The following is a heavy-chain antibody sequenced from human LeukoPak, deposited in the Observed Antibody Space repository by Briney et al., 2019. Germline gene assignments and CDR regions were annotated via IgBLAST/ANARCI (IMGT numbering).Heavy chain of an antibody. Sequence: GGSLRLSCVASKFNFFSYGMQWVRQAPGKGLVWVSRIFTDGSTTSYADSVKGRFTISRDNAKNSMYLQMNSLRAEDTAVYYCARDRNKSGSYFFDYWGQGTLVTVSS. V-gene: IGHV3-74*01. J-gene: IGHJ4*02. CDR1: KFNFFSYG. CDR2: IFTDGSTT. D-gene: IGHD1-26*01. CDR3: ARDRNKSGSYFFDY.